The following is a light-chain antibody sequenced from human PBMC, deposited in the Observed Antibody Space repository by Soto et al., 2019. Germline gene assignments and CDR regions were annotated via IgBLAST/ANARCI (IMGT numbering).Light chain of an antibody. CDR1: QSVGHNY. CDR2: GAS. V-gene: IGKV3-20*01. Sequence: ENVLTQSPGTLSLSPGARATLSCRASQSVGHNYLAWFQQKPGQAPRLLIYGASSRATGIPDRFRGSGSGTDFTLTINRLEPEDFALYHCQQYGSSPITFGQGTRLEIK. CDR3: QQYGSSPIT. J-gene: IGKJ5*01.